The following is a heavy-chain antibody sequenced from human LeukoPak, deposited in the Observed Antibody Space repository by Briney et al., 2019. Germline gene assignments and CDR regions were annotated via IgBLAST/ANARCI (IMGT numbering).Heavy chain of an antibody. CDR3: AREGGYSGYEIDY. J-gene: IGHJ4*02. Sequence: GGSLRLPCAASGFTFSSYWMHWVRQAPGKGLVWVSRINSDGSSTSYADSVKGRFTISRDNAKNTLYLQMNSLRAEDTAVYYCAREGGYSGYEIDYWGQGTLVTVSS. CDR2: INSDGSST. V-gene: IGHV3-74*01. CDR1: GFTFSSYW. D-gene: IGHD5-12*01.